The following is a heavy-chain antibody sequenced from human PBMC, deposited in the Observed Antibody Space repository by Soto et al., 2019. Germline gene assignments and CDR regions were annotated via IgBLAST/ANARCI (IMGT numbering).Heavy chain of an antibody. CDR2: IYWDEDK. D-gene: IGHD3-3*01. CDR1: GFSLSTGGLG. CDR3: AHRRTNFGVVEPYDY. Sequence: QITLKESGPTLVKPTQTLTLTCIFSGFSLSTGGLGVGWIRQPPGKALEWLALIYWDEDKRYNPSLKSRLTITKNTSKNQVFLTMTNMDPVDTATYYCAHRRTNFGVVEPYDYWGQGTLVTVSS. J-gene: IGHJ4*02. V-gene: IGHV2-5*02.